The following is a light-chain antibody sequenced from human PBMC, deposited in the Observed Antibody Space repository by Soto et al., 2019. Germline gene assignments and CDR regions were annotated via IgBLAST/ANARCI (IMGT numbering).Light chain of an antibody. J-gene: IGKJ4*01. CDR1: QSISRY. V-gene: IGKV1-8*01. CDR3: QQYYSYPHT. CDR2: AAS. Sequence: ISQRPSPPSACITRTGPNTCRASQSISRYLNWYQQKPGKARKLLIYAASTLQSGVPSRFSGSGSGTDFTLTISWLKSEDFATYYCQQYYSYPHTFGGGTKVDIK.